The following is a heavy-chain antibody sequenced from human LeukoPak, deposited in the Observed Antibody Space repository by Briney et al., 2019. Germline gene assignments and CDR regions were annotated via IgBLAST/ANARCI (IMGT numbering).Heavy chain of an antibody. D-gene: IGHD6-13*01. CDR2: ISGSGGST. J-gene: IGHJ4*02. V-gene: IGHV3-23*01. Sequence: GESLRLSCAASGFTFSSYAMSWVRQAPGKGLEWVSAISGSGGSTYYADSVKGRFTISRDNSKNTLYLQMNSLRAEDTAVYYCAKDRFGSSSWYEADYWGQGTLVTVSS. CDR1: GFTFSSYA. CDR3: AKDRFGSSSWYEADY.